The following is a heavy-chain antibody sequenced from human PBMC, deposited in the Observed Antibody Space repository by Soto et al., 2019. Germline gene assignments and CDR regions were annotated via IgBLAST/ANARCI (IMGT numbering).Heavy chain of an antibody. V-gene: IGHV5-51*01. J-gene: IGHJ5*02. CDR1: GYSFTSYW. CDR2: IFPSDSDT. CDR3: ARKDKSGYFNWFDP. D-gene: IGHD3-22*01. Sequence: PGASLKISCKGSGYSFTSYWIAWVRQMPGKGLEWMGIIFPSDSDTRYSPSCQGQVTISADRSTSTVFLQWASLKASDTAVYFCARKDKSGYFNWFDPWGQGTLVTVSS.